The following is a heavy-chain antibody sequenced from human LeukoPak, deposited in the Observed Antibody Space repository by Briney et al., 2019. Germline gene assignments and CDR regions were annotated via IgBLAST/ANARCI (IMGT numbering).Heavy chain of an antibody. CDR2: IYYSGSI. V-gene: IGHV4-59*01. CDR3: ARAGGVYSDAFDI. Sequence: SETLSLTCTVSGGSISSYYWSWIRQPPGKGLEWIGYIYYSGSINYNPSLKSRVTISVDTSKNQFSLKLSSVTAADTAVYYCARAGGVYSDAFDIWGQGTMVTVSS. D-gene: IGHD3-3*01. J-gene: IGHJ3*02. CDR1: GGSISSYY.